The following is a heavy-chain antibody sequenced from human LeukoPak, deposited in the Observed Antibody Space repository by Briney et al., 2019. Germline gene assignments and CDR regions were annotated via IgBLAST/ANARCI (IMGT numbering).Heavy chain of an antibody. Sequence: GGTLSLSCAASGFTVSGTYMSWVRQAPGQGLEWVSISYSDGRTYYADSVKGRFTISRDNSKNTLHLQMNSLRAEDTAVYYCARDIPGVNVYWGQGTLVTVSS. CDR3: ARDIPGVNVY. CDR1: GFTVSGTY. CDR2: SYSDGRT. V-gene: IGHV3-53*01. D-gene: IGHD3-10*01. J-gene: IGHJ4*02.